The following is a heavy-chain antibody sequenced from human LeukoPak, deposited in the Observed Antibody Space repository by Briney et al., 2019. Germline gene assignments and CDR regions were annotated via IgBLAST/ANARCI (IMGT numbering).Heavy chain of an antibody. CDR3: ARGGRDYHSAFDY. V-gene: IGHV1-69*02. J-gene: IGHJ4*02. Sequence: SVKVSCKASGGTFSSYTISWVRQAPGQGLEWMGRIIPILGIANYAQKFQGRVTITADKSTSTAYMELSSLRSEDTAAYYCARGGRDYHSAFDYWGQGTLVTVSS. CDR1: GGTFSSYT. D-gene: IGHD4-11*01. CDR2: IIPILGIA.